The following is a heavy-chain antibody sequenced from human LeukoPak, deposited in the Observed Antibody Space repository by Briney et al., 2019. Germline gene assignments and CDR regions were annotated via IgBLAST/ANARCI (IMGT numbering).Heavy chain of an antibody. V-gene: IGHV3-20*04. D-gene: IGHD2-15*01. Sequence: PGGSLRLSCAASGFTFDDSGMTWVRQAPGKGLEWVSGTNWNGRSTGYADSVKGRFTISRDNAKNSLYLQMNSLSAADTAVYYYAKGGWSTSLDFWGQGTLVTVSS. CDR2: TNWNGRST. J-gene: IGHJ4*02. CDR1: GFTFDDSG. CDR3: AKGGWSTSLDF.